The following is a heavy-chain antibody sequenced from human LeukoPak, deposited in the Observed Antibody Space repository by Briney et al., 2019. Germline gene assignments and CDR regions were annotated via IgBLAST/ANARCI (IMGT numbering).Heavy chain of an antibody. J-gene: IGHJ4*02. Sequence: PGGSLRLSSAASGFTVRSKYMSWVRQAPGKGLEWVSVIYSGGTTYYADSVKGRFTISRDSSKNTLFLQMNSLRAEDTAVYYCARDLGTGTTDYWGQGTLVTVSS. CDR2: IYSGGTT. D-gene: IGHD1-7*01. CDR3: ARDLGTGTTDY. V-gene: IGHV3-66*01. CDR1: GFTVRSKY.